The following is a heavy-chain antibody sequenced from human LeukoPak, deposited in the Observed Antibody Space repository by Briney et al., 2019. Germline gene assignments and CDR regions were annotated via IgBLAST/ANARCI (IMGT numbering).Heavy chain of an antibody. V-gene: IGHV1-69*06. CDR3: ARGVIAAYSGAFDI. CDR1: GCTVLSYA. CDR2: IIPIFGTA. D-gene: IGHD6-13*01. J-gene: IGHJ3*02. Sequence: SVKVSCKASGCTVLSYAISWVRQAPGQGLEWMGWIIPIFGTANYAQKFQGRVTITADKSTSTAYMELSSLRSEETAVYYCARGVIAAYSGAFDIWGQGTMVTVSS.